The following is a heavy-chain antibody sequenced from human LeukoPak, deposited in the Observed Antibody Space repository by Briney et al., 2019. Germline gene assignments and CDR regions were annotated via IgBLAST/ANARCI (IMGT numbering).Heavy chain of an antibody. CDR3: ALGTILGSLYFDY. CDR1: GFTFSSYA. J-gene: IGHJ4*02. Sequence: GGSLRLSCAVSGFTFSSYAMHWVRQAPGKGLEWVSVIYSGGSTYYADSVKGRFTISRDNSKNTLYLQMNSLRSEDTAVYYCALGTILGSLYFDYWGQGTLVTVSS. D-gene: IGHD1/OR15-1a*01. CDR2: IYSGGST. V-gene: IGHV3-53*05.